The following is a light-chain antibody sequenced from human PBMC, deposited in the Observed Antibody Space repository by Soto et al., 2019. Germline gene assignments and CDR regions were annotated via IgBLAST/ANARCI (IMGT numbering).Light chain of an antibody. CDR2: AAS. V-gene: IGKV1-39*01. CDR1: QSISSY. CDR3: QQSYSTPLT. Sequence: DIQMTQSPSSLSASVGDRVTITCRASQSISSYLNWYQQKPGKAPKLLIYAASSLPSGVPSRFSGSGSWTDFTLTISSLQPEDFATYYCQQSYSTPLTFGGGTKVESK. J-gene: IGKJ4*01.